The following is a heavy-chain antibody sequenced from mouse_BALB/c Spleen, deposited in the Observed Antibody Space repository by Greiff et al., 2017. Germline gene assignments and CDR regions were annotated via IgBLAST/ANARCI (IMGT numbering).Heavy chain of an antibody. J-gene: IGHJ3*01. D-gene: IGHD1-2*01. CDR2: INPDSSTT. V-gene: IGHV4-1*02. CDR3: ASHSYAYGFDY. CDR1: GFDISRYW. Sequence: EVKLLESGGGLVQPGGSLKLSCAASGFDISRYWMSWVRQAPGKGLEWIGEINPDSSTTNYTPSLKDKFIISKDNAKNTLYLQMSKVCSEDTALYYCASHSYAYGFDYWGQGTLVTVSA.